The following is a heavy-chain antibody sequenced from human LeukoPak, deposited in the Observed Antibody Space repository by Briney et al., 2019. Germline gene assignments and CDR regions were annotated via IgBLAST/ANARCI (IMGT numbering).Heavy chain of an antibody. Sequence: GGSLRLSCAASGFMFSRHAMHWVRQAPGKGLEWVAVISYDGSNKRYADSVKGRFTVSRDMSKNTLYLQMNSLRDEDTAVYYCARELSGSYDYWGQGTLVTVSS. J-gene: IGHJ4*02. CDR1: GFMFSRHA. CDR2: ISYDGSNK. D-gene: IGHD1-26*01. V-gene: IGHV3-30-3*01. CDR3: ARELSGSYDY.